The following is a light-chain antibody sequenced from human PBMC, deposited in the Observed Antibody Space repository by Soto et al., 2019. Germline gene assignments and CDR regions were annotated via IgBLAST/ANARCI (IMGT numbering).Light chain of an antibody. V-gene: IGKV1-12*01. CDR3: QQSFGAPRT. CDR2: KAS. Sequence: IQMTQSPFSVSASVGDRVTITCRASQGISSWLVWYQQKPGKSPSLLIYKASNLQTGVPSRFSGSGSGTEFTLTISSLQPDDFATYYCQQSFGAPRTFGQGTKVDIK. CDR1: QGISSW. J-gene: IGKJ1*01.